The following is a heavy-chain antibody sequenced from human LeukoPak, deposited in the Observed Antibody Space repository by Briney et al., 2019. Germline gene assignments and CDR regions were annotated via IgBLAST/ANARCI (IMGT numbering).Heavy chain of an antibody. CDR1: GASISSYY. V-gene: IGHV4-59*12. D-gene: IGHD3-22*01. CDR2: IYYSAST. Sequence: SETLSLTCAVSGASISSYYWSWIRQSPGKGLEWIGYIYYSASTNYNPSVKSRGTISVDTSKNQFSLKLSSVTAADTAVYYCARGDYYDSSGYYVFYDYWGQGTLVTVSS. CDR3: ARGDYYDSSGYYVFYDY. J-gene: IGHJ4*02.